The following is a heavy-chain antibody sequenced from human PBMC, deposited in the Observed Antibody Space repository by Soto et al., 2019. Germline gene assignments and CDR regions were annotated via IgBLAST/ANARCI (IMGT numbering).Heavy chain of an antibody. CDR3: AKDRRITMIVVGLTDY. V-gene: IGHV3-23*01. CDR1: GFTFSSYA. Sequence: GGSLRRSCAASGFTFSSYAMSCVRQAPGKGLEWVSAISGSGGSTYYADSVKGRFTISRDNSKNTLYLQMNSLRAEDTAVCYCAKDRRITMIVVGLTDYWGQGTLVTVSS. CDR2: ISGSGGST. J-gene: IGHJ4*02. D-gene: IGHD3-22*01.